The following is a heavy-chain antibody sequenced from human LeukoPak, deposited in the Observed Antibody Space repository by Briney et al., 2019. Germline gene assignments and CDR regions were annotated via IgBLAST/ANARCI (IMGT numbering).Heavy chain of an antibody. CDR1: GLTFSSHW. V-gene: IGHV3-74*01. CDR3: ARGRPHGNDY. J-gene: IGHJ4*02. CDR2: IASDGSST. Sequence: GGSLRLSRAASGLTFSSHWMNWVRQAPGKGLVWVSRIASDGSSTTYADSVKGRFSISRDNAKNTLYLQMNSLRVEDTAVYYCARGRPHGNDYWGQGTLVTVSS. D-gene: IGHD4-23*01.